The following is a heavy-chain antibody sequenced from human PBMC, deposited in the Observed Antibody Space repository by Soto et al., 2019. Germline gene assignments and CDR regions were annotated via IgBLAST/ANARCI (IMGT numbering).Heavy chain of an antibody. J-gene: IGHJ6*02. CDR3: AKDGWFGEFEYFYYYGMDV. D-gene: IGHD3-10*01. Sequence: GSLRLSCAASGFTFSSYAMSWVRQAPGKGLEWVSAISGSGGSTYYADSVKGRFTISRDNSKNTLYLQMNSLRAEDTAVYYCAKDGWFGEFEYFYYYGMDVWGQGTTVTVSS. CDR1: GFTFSSYA. V-gene: IGHV3-23*01. CDR2: ISGSGGST.